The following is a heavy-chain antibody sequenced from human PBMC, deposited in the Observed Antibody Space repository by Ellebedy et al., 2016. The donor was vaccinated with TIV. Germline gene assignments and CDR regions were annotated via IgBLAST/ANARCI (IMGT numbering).Heavy chain of an antibody. CDR3: ARADSGGYSSSWYAHWYFDL. V-gene: IGHV4-59*01. J-gene: IGHJ2*01. Sequence: SETLSLTCTVSGGSISTYYWSWIRQPPGKGLEWIGYLYYSGSTNYNPSLKSRVTISVDTSKNQFSLKLSSVTAADTAVYYCARADSGGYSSSWYAHWYFDLWGRGTLVTVSS. CDR1: GGSISTYY. D-gene: IGHD6-13*01. CDR2: LYYSGST.